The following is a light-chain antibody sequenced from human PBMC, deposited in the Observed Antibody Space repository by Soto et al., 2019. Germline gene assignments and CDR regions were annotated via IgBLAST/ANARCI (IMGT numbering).Light chain of an antibody. CDR1: QTISSW. J-gene: IGKJ2*01. Sequence: DIRMTQSPSTLSASVGDRVTITCRASQTISSWLAWYQQKPGKAPKLLIYDASSLESGVPSRFSGSGPGTDFTLTISSLQPDDFATDYCQQYDSYPYAFGQGTQLEIK. CDR2: DAS. CDR3: QQYDSYPYA. V-gene: IGKV1-5*01.